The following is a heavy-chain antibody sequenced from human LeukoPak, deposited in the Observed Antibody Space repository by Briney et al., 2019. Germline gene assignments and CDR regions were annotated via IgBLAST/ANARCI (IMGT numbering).Heavy chain of an antibody. Sequence: PSETLSLTCTVSGGSISSYYWSWIRQPPGKGLEWIGYIYYSGSTNYNPSLKSRVTISVDTSKNQFSLKLSSVTAADTAVYYCARGGYCTNGVCSLEGDAFDIWGQGTMVTVSS. CDR2: IYYSGST. D-gene: IGHD2-8*01. CDR3: ARGGYCTNGVCSLEGDAFDI. J-gene: IGHJ3*02. V-gene: IGHV4-59*01. CDR1: GGSISSYY.